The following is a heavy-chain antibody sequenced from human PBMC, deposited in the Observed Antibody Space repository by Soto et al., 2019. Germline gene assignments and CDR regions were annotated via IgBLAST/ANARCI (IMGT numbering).Heavy chain of an antibody. Sequence: GASVKVSCKASGYTFTSYYMHWVRQAPGQGLEWMGIINPSGGSTSYAQKFQGRVTMTRDTSTSTVYMELSSLRSEDTAVYYCARDYQAVAGLNLIGYWGQGTLVTVSS. CDR3: ARDYQAVAGLNLIGY. D-gene: IGHD6-19*01. CDR2: INPSGGST. CDR1: GYTFTSYY. J-gene: IGHJ4*02. V-gene: IGHV1-46*01.